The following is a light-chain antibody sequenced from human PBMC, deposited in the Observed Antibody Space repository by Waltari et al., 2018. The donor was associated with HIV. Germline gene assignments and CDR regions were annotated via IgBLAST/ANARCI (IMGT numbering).Light chain of an antibody. V-gene: IGKV2-28*01. CDR1: QSLLHSNGYNY. Sequence: DILMTQSPLSLSVTPGEPASLSCNSSQSLLHSNGYNYLDWYLQKPGQSPQLLIYLGSNRASGVPDRFSGSGSGTTFTLTISRVEAEDVGIYFCMRTLPTSGITFGQVTRLETK. CDR3: MRTLPTSGIT. CDR2: LGS. J-gene: IGKJ5*01.